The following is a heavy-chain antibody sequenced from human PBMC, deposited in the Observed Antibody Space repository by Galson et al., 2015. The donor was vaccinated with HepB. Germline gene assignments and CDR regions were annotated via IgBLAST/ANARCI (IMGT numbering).Heavy chain of an antibody. V-gene: IGHV3-30*18. CDR1: GFTFSSYG. J-gene: IGHJ4*02. D-gene: IGHD3-10*01. CDR3: AKPHRGVRGGWDGTMGY. Sequence: SLRLSCAASGFTFSSYGIHWVRQAPGKGLEWVAIISYDGSNKYYADSVKGRFTISRDNSKNTLYLQMNSLRAEDTAVYYCAKPHRGVRGGWDGTMGYWGQGTLVTVSS. CDR2: ISYDGSNK.